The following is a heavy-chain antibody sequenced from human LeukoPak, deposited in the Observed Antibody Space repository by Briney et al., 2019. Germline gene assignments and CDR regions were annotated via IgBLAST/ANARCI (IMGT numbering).Heavy chain of an antibody. CDR2: IRYDGSNK. Sequence: PGGSPRLSCAASGFTFSSYGMHWVRQAPGKGLEWVAFIRYDGSNKYYADSVKGRFTISRDNSKNTLYLQMNSLRAEDTAVYYCARDWGSGWSINWYFDFWGRGTLVTVSS. V-gene: IGHV3-30*02. CDR3: ARDWGSGWSINWYFDF. J-gene: IGHJ2*01. CDR1: GFTFSSYG. D-gene: IGHD6-19*01.